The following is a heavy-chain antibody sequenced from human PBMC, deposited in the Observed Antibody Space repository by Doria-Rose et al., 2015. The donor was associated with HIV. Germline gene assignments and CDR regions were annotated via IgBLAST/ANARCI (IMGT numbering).Heavy chain of an antibody. J-gene: IGHJ4*02. Sequence: QVTLKESGPVLVKPTETPTLTCTVSGVSLSSPGMGVSWIRQPPGKALEWLANSFSDDERSYKTSLKIRLTISRGTSKSKVVLTMTDMDPVDTATYYCARIKSSRWYHKYYFDFWGQGTLVIVSA. CDR3: ARIKSSRWYHKYYFDF. V-gene: IGHV2-26*01. D-gene: IGHD6-13*01. CDR1: GVSLSSPGMG. CDR2: SFSDDER.